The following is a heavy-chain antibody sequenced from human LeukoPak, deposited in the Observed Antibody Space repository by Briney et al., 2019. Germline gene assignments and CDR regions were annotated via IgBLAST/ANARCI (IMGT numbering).Heavy chain of an antibody. J-gene: IGHJ3*02. Sequence: GGSLRLSCAASGFTVSSYSMNWVRQAPGKGLEWVSSISSSSSYIYYADSVKGRFTISRDNAKNSLYLQMNSLRAEDTAMYYCARVVAVAGRASDIWGLGTMVTVSS. CDR3: ARVVAVAGRASDI. CDR2: ISSSSSYI. V-gene: IGHV3-21*01. CDR1: GFTVSSYS. D-gene: IGHD6-19*01.